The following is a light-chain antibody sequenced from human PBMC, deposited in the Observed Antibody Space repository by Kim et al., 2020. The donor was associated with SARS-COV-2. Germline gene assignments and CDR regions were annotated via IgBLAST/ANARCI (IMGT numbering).Light chain of an antibody. Sequence: LSPGERATLSCGANQRISSNHLAWYQHKPGQSPRLLIHDASNRATGIPDRFSGSGSGTDFTLTISRLEPEDFAVYYCHQYIRSPYSFGQGTKLEI. CDR1: QRISSNH. V-gene: IGKV3-20*01. CDR3: HQYIRSPYS. J-gene: IGKJ2*03. CDR2: DAS.